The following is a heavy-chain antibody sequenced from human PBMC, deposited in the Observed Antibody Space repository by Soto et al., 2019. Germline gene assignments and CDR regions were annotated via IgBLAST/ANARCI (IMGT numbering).Heavy chain of an antibody. Sequence: QVQLVQSGAEVKKPGSSVKVSCKASGGTFSRYAISWVRQAPGQGLEWMGGIIPIFGTANYAQKFQGRVTITADESTSTAYMELSSLRSEDTAVYYCAVVVVTANYYYYYGMDVWGQGTTVTVSS. CDR1: GGTFSRYA. CDR2: IIPIFGTA. V-gene: IGHV1-69*01. J-gene: IGHJ6*02. CDR3: AVVVVTANYYYYYGMDV. D-gene: IGHD2-21*02.